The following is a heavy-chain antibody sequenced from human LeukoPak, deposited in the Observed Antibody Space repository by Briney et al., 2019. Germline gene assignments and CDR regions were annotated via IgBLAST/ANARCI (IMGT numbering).Heavy chain of an antibody. CDR3: ARVGGKLGSVLRFLEWPPGYMDV. J-gene: IGHJ6*03. D-gene: IGHD3-3*01. CDR1: GYTFTSYG. Sequence: ASVKVSCKASGYTFTSYGISWVRQAPGQGLEWMGGIIPIFGTANYAQKFQGRVTITTDESTSTAYMELSSLRSEDTAVYYCARVGGKLGSVLRFLEWPPGYMDVWGKGTTVTVSS. V-gene: IGHV1-69*05. CDR2: IIPIFGTA.